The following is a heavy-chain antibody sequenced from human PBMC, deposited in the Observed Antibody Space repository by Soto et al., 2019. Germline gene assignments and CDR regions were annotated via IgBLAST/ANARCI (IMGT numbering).Heavy chain of an antibody. CDR1: GYTFTSYG. CDR2: ISDYNGNT. D-gene: IGHD6-13*01. J-gene: IGHJ6*04. CDR3: ARHGQQQRVEYYYGMDV. Sequence: QVQLVQSGAEVKKPGASVKVSCKASGYTFTSYGISWVRQAPGQGLEWMGWISDYNGNTNYAQKLQGRVTMTTATSTSTAYMELRSLRSDDTAVYYCARHGQQQRVEYYYGMDVWGKGTTVTVSS. V-gene: IGHV1-18*01.